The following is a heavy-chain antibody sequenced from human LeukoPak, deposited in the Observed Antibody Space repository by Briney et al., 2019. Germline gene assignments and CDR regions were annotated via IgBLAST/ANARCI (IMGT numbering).Heavy chain of an antibody. D-gene: IGHD6-6*01. CDR2: ISYDGSNK. V-gene: IGHV3-30*03. Sequence: GALRLSCAASGFTFSSYGMHWVRQAPGKGLEWVAVISYDGSNKYYADSVKGRFTISRDNSKNTLYLQMNSLRAEDTAVYYCAREQYSSFTFDPWGQGTLVTVSS. CDR1: GFTFSSYG. CDR3: AREQYSSFTFDP. J-gene: IGHJ5*02.